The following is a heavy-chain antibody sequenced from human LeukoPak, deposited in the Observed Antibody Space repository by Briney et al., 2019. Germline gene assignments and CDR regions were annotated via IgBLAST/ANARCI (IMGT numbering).Heavy chain of an antibody. D-gene: IGHD3-10*01. CDR2: IYHSGST. J-gene: IGHJ2*01. CDR3: ARKAEGSHRHFGGWYFDL. V-gene: IGHV4-30-2*01. Sequence: PSETLSLTCSVSGGSIISSGYYWNWIRQPPGKGLEWIGYIYHSGSTYYNPSLKSRVTISVDRSKNQFSLKLSSVTAADTAVYYCARKAEGSHRHFGGWYFDLWGRGTLVTVSP. CDR1: GGSIISSGYY.